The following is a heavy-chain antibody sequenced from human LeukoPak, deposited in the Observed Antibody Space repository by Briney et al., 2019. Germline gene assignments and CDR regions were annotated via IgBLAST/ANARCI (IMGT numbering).Heavy chain of an antibody. V-gene: IGHV4-39*07. CDR3: ASDGHGSGSYLVAFDI. D-gene: IGHD3-10*01. CDR2: IYYFGST. Sequence: KPSETLSLTCTVSGGSISSYYWGWMRQPPGKALEWIGTIYYFGSTYYNPSLKSRVTISVDTSKNQFSLKLSSVTAADTAVYYCASDGHGSGSYLVAFDIWGQGTMVTVSS. J-gene: IGHJ3*02. CDR1: GGSISSYY.